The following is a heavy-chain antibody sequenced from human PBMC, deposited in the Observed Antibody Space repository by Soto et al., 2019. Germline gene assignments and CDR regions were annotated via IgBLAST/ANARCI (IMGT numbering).Heavy chain of an antibody. D-gene: IGHD6-13*01. J-gene: IGHJ6*02. CDR2: IIPIFGTA. CDR3: ARPSSSWYYYYYGMDV. Sequence: ASVKVSCKASGGTFSSYAISWGRQAPGQGLEWMGGIIPIFGTANYAQKFQGRVTITADESTSTAYMELSSLRSEDTAVYYCARPSSSWYYYYYGMDVWGQGTTVTVSS. V-gene: IGHV1-69*13. CDR1: GGTFSSYA.